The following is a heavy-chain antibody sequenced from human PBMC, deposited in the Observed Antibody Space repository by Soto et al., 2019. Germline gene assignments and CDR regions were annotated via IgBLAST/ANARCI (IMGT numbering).Heavy chain of an antibody. Sequence: QPGWSLRLSCAASGFTFSSYEMNWVRQAPGKGLEWVSYISSSGSTIYYADSVKGRFTISRDNAKNSLYLQMNSLRAEDTAVYYCASGYSSSWYYYYGMDVWGQVTTFT. V-gene: IGHV3-48*03. D-gene: IGHD6-13*01. J-gene: IGHJ6*02. CDR1: GFTFSSYE. CDR2: ISSSGSTI. CDR3: ASGYSSSWYYYYGMDV.